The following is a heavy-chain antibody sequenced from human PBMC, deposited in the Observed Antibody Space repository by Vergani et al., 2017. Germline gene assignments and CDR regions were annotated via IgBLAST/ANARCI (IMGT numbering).Heavy chain of an antibody. CDR3: ARGSCLGGSCNKPLFDY. V-gene: IGHV4-61*02. J-gene: IGHJ4*02. Sequence: QVQLQESGPGLVKPSQTLSLTCTVPGGSINSHNYYWSWIRQPAGKGVGWIGRIHTSGSTNYNPSLKSRVTMSENTSKNQFSQNLTSVTAADTAVYFCARGSCLGGSCNKPLFDYWGQGILVTVSS. CDR2: IHTSGST. D-gene: IGHD2-15*01. CDR1: GGSINSHNYY.